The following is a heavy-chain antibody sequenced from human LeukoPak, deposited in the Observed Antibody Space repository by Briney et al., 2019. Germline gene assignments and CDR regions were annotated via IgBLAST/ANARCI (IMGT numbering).Heavy chain of an antibody. D-gene: IGHD6-13*01. CDR2: ISGSGGST. CDR1: GFTFSSYA. CDR3: AKAKLGAAAPGYYYYYMDV. J-gene: IGHJ6*03. V-gene: IGHV3-23*01. Sequence: GGSLRLSCAASGFTFSSYAMSWVRQAPGKGLEWVSAISGSGGSTYYADSVKGRFTISRDNSKNTLYLQMNSLRAEDTAVYYCAKAKLGAAAPGYYYYYMDVWGKGTTVTVSS.